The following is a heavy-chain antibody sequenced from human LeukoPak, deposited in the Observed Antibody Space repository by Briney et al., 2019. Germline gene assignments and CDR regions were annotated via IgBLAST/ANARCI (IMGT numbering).Heavy chain of an antibody. CDR3: ARFNGDSSGYYFGTIDY. CDR1: GGSISSGSYY. D-gene: IGHD3-22*01. J-gene: IGHJ4*02. V-gene: IGHV4-61*02. Sequence: SQTLSLTCTVSGGSISSGSYYWSWLRQPAGKGLEWIGRIYTSGCTNYNPSLKSRVTISVDTSKNQFSLKLSSVTAADTAVYYCARFNGDSSGYYFGTIDYWGQGTLVTVSS. CDR2: IYTSGCT.